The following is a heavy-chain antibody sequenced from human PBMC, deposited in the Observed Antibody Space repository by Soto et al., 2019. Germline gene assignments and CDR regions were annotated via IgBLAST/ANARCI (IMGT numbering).Heavy chain of an antibody. CDR2: INTYNGNR. CDR3: ARDRLRGYDSSGFYS. Sequence: QVQLVQSGAELRKPGASVKVSCKASGYGFSSYGINWVRQAPGQGLEWMGWINTYNGNRNYAQKFEDRVTMTTATSTNTVYMELRSLKSDDTAIYYCARDRLRGYDSSGFYSWGQGTLVTVSS. D-gene: IGHD3-22*01. CDR1: GYGFSSYG. V-gene: IGHV1-18*01. J-gene: IGHJ4*02.